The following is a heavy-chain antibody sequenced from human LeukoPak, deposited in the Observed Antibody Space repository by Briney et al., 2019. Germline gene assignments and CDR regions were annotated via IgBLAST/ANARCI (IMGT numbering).Heavy chain of an antibody. CDR2: ISAYNGNT. Sequence: ASVKVSCKASGYTFTSYGISWVRQAPGQGLEWMGWISAYNGNTNYAQKLEGRVTMTTDTYTSTAYMELRSLRSDDTAVYYCARNWYVVPAANYVRLGYYYGMDVWGQGTTVTVSS. D-gene: IGHD2-2*01. CDR3: ARNWYVVPAANYVRLGYYYGMDV. J-gene: IGHJ6*02. CDR1: GYTFTSYG. V-gene: IGHV1-18*01.